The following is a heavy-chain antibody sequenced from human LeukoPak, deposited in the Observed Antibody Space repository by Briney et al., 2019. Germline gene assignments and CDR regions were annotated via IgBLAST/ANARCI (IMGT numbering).Heavy chain of an antibody. CDR2: ISSSSSYI. V-gene: IGHV3-21*01. Sequence: PGGSLRLSCAASGFTFSSYSMNWVRQAPGKGLEWVSSISSSSSYIYYADSVKGRFTISRDNAKNSLYLQMNSLRAEDTAVYYCARLGRSYYYYGMDVWGKGTTVTVSS. D-gene: IGHD1-26*01. CDR3: ARLGRSYYYYGMDV. J-gene: IGHJ6*04. CDR1: GFTFSSYS.